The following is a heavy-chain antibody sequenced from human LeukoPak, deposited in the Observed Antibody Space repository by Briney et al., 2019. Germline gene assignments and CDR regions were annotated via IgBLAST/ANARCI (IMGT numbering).Heavy chain of an antibody. D-gene: IGHD2-15*01. Sequence: GGSLRLFCAASGFTFSSYEMTWVRQAPGKGLEWVSDISSGGTNKYYADSVKGRFTISRDNAKNSLYLQMNSLRAEDTAIYYCARGEYCTGGSCYFDYWGQGTLVTVSS. CDR2: ISSGGTNK. V-gene: IGHV3-48*03. CDR3: ARGEYCTGGSCYFDY. CDR1: GFTFSSYE. J-gene: IGHJ4*02.